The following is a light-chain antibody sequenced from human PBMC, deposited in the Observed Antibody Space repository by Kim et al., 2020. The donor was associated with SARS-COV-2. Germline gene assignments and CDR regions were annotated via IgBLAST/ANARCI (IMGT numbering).Light chain of an antibody. CDR1: SSDVGGYNY. J-gene: IGLJ3*02. CDR2: DVN. Sequence: QSALTQPASVSGSPGQSITISCTGTSSDVGGYNYVSWYQQHPGKAPKLMIYDVNNRPSGVSNRFSGSKSCNTASLTISGLQAEDEADYYCSSYTSSSTWVFGGGTQLTVL. CDR3: SSYTSSSTWV. V-gene: IGLV2-14*03.